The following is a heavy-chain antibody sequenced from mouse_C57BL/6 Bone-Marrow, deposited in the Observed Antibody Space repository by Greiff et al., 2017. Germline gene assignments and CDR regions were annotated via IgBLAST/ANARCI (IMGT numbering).Heavy chain of an antibody. CDR1: GYTFTSYG. Sequence: QVQLKESGAELARPGASVKLSCKASGYTFTSYGISWVKQRTGQGLEWIGEIYPRSGNTYYNEKFKGKATLTADKSSSTAYMELRSLTSEDSAVYFCARFTYSTSFAYWGQGTLVTVSA. CDR3: ARFTYSTSFAY. CDR2: IYPRSGNT. D-gene: IGHD2-5*01. J-gene: IGHJ3*01. V-gene: IGHV1-81*01.